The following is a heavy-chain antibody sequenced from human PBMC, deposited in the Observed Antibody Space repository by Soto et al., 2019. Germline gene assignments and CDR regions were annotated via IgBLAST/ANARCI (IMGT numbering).Heavy chain of an antibody. CDR2: INHLGSI. CDR1: GGSLSDYF. J-gene: IGHJ6*03. D-gene: IGHD2-21*01. Sequence: PSETLSLTCVVSGGSLSDYFWSCIRQPPGMALEWIGEINHLGSINYNPSLKSRVTMSVDTSKNQFSLTLNSVIAADTATYYCARGGISHWAYFYYMDVWDRGTTVTVSS. V-gene: IGHV4-34*01. CDR3: ARGGISHWAYFYYMDV.